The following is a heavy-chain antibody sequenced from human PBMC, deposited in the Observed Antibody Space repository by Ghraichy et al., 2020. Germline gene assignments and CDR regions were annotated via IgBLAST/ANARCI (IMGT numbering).Heavy chain of an antibody. CDR3: AQGIPGTWFFAY. Sequence: SGPTLVKPTQTLTLTCTFSGFSLSTRGVGVGWFRQPPGKALEWIAPIYWDDEKRYSPSLKSRLTITKDTSKNQVVLTLANMDPVDTAAYYCAQGIPGTWFFAYWGQGTLVTVSS. J-gene: IGHJ4*02. D-gene: IGHD1-7*01. CDR1: GFSLSTRGVG. CDR2: IYWDDEK. V-gene: IGHV2-5*02.